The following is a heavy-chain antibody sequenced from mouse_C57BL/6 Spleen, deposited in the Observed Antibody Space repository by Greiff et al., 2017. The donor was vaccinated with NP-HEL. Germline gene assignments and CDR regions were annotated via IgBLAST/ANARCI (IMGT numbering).Heavy chain of an antibody. CDR3: ARGGNDAWFAY. CDR1: GYTFTSYW. D-gene: IGHD2-2*01. V-gene: IGHV1-52*01. Sequence: QVQLQQPGAELVRPGSSVKLSCKASGYTFTSYWMHWVKQRPIQGLEWIGNIDPSDSETHYNQKFKDKATLTVDKSSSTAYMQLSSLTSEDSAVYYCARGGNDAWFAYWGQGTLVTVSA. CDR2: IDPSDSET. J-gene: IGHJ3*01.